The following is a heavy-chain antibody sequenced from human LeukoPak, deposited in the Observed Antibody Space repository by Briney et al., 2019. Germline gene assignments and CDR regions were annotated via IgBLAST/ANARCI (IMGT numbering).Heavy chain of an antibody. V-gene: IGHV3-21*01. J-gene: IGHJ4*02. CDR3: VNDEL. CDR2: ISSSSSYI. CDR1: GFIFGSYS. D-gene: IGHD1-1*01. Sequence: EGSLRLSCTASGFIFGSYSMNGVRQAPGKGLEWVSSISSSSSYIFYADSVKGRFTISRDNAKNTLYLQMSSLRAEDTAVYYCVNDELWGQGTLVTVSS.